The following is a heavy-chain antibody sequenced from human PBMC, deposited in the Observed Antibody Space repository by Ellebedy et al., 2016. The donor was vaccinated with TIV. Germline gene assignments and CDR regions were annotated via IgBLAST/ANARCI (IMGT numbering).Heavy chain of an antibody. CDR1: GYIFRTYW. Sequence: GESLKISXKGSGYIFRTYWIAWVRQVPGKGLEWVVIIYPGDSDTRSSPSFEGQVTISADRSISTVYLQWSSLKASDTAMYYCARPFYGSGTTYYYRMDVWGQGTKVIVAS. CDR3: ARPFYGSGTTYYYRMDV. CDR2: IYPGDSDT. D-gene: IGHD3-10*01. J-gene: IGHJ6*02. V-gene: IGHV5-51*01.